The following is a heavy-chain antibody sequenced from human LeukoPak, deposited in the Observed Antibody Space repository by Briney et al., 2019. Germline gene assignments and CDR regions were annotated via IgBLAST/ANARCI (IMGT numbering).Heavy chain of an antibody. Sequence: PGGSLRLSCAASGFTFSNAWMSWVRQAPGKGLEWVGRIKSKTDGGTTDYAAPVKGRFTISRDDSKNTLYLQMNSLKTEDTAVYYCTAPAWGYLIFDIWGQGTMVTVSS. CDR1: GFTFSNAW. CDR2: IKSKTDGGTT. CDR3: TAPAWGYLIFDI. V-gene: IGHV3-15*01. D-gene: IGHD3-16*01. J-gene: IGHJ3*02.